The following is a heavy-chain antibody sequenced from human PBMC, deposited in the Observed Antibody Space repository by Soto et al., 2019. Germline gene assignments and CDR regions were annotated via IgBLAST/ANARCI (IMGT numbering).Heavy chain of an antibody. D-gene: IGHD3-10*01. V-gene: IGHV3-9*01. CDR2: ISWNSGSI. CDR3: AKDKEGGLLWFGVAFDY. CDR1: GFTFDDYA. J-gene: IGHJ4*02. Sequence: GGSLRLSCAASGFTFDDYAMHWVRQAPGKGLEWVSGISWNSGSIGYADSVKGRFTISRDNAKNSLYLQMNSLRAEDTALYYCAKDKEGGLLWFGVAFDYWGQGTLVTVSS.